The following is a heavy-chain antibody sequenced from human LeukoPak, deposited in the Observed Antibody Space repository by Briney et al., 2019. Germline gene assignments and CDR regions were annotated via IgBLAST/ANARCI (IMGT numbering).Heavy chain of an antibody. CDR1: GGTLSGDA. CDR3: ARDLDGGSYGDFNF. D-gene: IGHD4-17*01. V-gene: IGHV1-69*05. J-gene: IGHJ4*02. Sequence: GSSVRVSCKASGGTLSGDAISGVRQAPGQGREWMGGIIPIFVTANYAQKFQGRVTISTDEHTSTAYMELTSLRSEDTAVYYCARDLDGGSYGDFNFWGQGTLVTVSS. CDR2: IIPIFVTA.